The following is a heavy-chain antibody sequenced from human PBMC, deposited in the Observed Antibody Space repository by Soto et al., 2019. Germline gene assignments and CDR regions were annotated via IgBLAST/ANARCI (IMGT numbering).Heavy chain of an antibody. D-gene: IGHD3-22*01. J-gene: IGHJ4*02. CDR1: GFTFSSYG. CDR3: AKDTYHYDRSGYYTYDH. V-gene: IGHV3-30*18. CDR2: VSYDGSNK. Sequence: GGSLRLSCAASGFTFSSYGVHWVRQAPGKGLEWVASVSYDGSNKHYADSVKGRFTISRDNSRNTLDLQMNSLRAEDTAVYYCAKDTYHYDRSGYYTYDHWGQGTQVTVSS.